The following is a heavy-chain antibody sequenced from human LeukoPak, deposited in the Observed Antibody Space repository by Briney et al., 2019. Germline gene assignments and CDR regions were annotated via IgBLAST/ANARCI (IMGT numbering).Heavy chain of an antibody. CDR3: ARAGSSWYLPDY. D-gene: IGHD6-13*01. Sequence: PSETLSLTCTVSGGSVSSGSYYWSWIRQPPGKGLEWIGYIYYSGSTNHNPSLKSRVTISVDTSKNQFSLKLSSVTAADTAVYYCARAGSSWYLPDYWGQGTLVTVSS. CDR1: GGSVSSGSYY. V-gene: IGHV4-61*01. J-gene: IGHJ4*02. CDR2: IYYSGST.